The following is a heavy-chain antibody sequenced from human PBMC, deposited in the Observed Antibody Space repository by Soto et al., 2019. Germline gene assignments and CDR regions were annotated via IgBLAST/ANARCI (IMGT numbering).Heavy chain of an antibody. CDR2: IYYSGST. J-gene: IGHJ5*02. D-gene: IGHD3-10*01. CDR3: ARHGGYYGSANWFDP. V-gene: IGHV4-59*08. Sequence: SETLSLTCTVSGGSIGGYYWSWIRQPPGKGLEWIGYIYYSGSTNYNPSLKSRVTISVDTSKNQFSLKLSSVTAADTAVYYCARHGGYYGSANWFDPWGQGTLVTVSS. CDR1: GGSIGGYY.